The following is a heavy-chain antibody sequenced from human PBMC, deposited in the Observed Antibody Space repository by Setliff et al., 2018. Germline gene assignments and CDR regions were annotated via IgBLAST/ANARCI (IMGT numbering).Heavy chain of an antibody. Sequence: SETLSLTCAVYGGSFSGYVWTFIRQSPGKGLEWIGEINHAGRTNYNPSLGSRVSILVDTSKNQFSLKLTSATVADTAVYYCVRGLQAGSWEPYYFDSWGRERWSPSPQ. CDR2: INHAGRT. CDR3: VRGLQAGSWEPYYFDS. D-gene: IGHD3-10*01. V-gene: IGHV4-34*01. J-gene: IGHJ4*02. CDR1: GGSFSGYV.